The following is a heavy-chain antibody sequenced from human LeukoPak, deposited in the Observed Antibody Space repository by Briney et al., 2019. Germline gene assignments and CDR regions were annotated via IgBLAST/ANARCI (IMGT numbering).Heavy chain of an antibody. CDR3: ARTNYYDSSGYAYYFDY. CDR1: GFTFDDYA. J-gene: IGHJ4*02. V-gene: IGHV3-9*01. CDR2: ISWDSANI. Sequence: GGSLRLSCGASGFTFDDYAFHWVRQAPGKGLEWVSGISWDSANIGYADSVKGRFTISRDNAKNSLYLQMNSLRTEDTALYYCARTNYYDSSGYAYYFDYWSQGTLVTVS. D-gene: IGHD3-22*01.